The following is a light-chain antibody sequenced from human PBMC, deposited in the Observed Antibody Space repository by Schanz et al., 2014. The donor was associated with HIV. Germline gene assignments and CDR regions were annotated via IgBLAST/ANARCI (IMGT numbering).Light chain of an antibody. V-gene: IGLV2-14*02. CDR3: QSYDSSLSGYV. J-gene: IGLJ1*01. Sequence: QSALTQPASVSGSPGQSITISCTGTSNDAGTYNLVSWYQQHPGKAPQLMIYEVSKRPSGVPDRFSGSKSGNTASLTVSGLQAEDEADYYCQSYDSSLSGYVFGTGTKVTVL. CDR1: SNDAGTYNL. CDR2: EVS.